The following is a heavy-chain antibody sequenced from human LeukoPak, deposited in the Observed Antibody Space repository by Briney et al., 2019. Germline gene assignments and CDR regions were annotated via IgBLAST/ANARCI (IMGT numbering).Heavy chain of an antibody. CDR3: ARGFSEIAPGALSS. V-gene: IGHV4-59*12. CDR1: GGSISNYY. Sequence: SETLSLTCTVSGGSISNYYWNWIRQSPGKGLEWIGYIYYSGSTNSNPSLKGRVTISVDTSKNQFSLQLDSVTPEDTAIYYCARGFSEIAPGALSSWGQGTLVTVSS. J-gene: IGHJ5*02. CDR2: IYYSGST. D-gene: IGHD2-2*01.